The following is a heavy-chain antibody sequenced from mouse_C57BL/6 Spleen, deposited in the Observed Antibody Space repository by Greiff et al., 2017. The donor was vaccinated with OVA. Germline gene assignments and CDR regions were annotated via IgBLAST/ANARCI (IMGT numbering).Heavy chain of an antibody. CDR1: GYTFTEYT. CDR2: FYPGSGSI. V-gene: IGHV1-62-2*01. Sequence: VQLQQSGAELVKPGASVKLSCKASGYTFTEYTIHWVKQRSGQGLEWIGWFYPGSGSIKYNEKFKDKATLTADKSSSTVYMELSRLTSEDSAVYFCARHEAPYYYGSSYLAWFAYWGQGTLVTVSA. D-gene: IGHD1-1*01. CDR3: ARHEAPYYYGSSYLAWFAY. J-gene: IGHJ3*01.